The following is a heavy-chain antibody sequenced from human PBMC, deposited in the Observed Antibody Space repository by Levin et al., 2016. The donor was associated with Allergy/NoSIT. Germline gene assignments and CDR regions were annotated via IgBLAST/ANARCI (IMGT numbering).Heavy chain of an antibody. D-gene: IGHD2-2*01. CDR2: ISYNGNT. CDR3: ASPLGGYCSSSSCPQGY. Sequence: SETLSLTCNISGATIGSPSYYWGWIRQSPGKGLEWIGHISYNGNTYYNPSLKSRVTISVDRSQNQFSLRLSSVTAADTAVYYCASPLGGYCSSSSCPQGYWGQGTLVTVSS. J-gene: IGHJ4*02. V-gene: IGHV4-39*01. CDR1: GATIGSPSYY.